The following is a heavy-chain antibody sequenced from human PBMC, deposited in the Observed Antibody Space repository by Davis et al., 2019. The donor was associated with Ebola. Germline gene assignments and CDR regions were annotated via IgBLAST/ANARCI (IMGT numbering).Heavy chain of an antibody. D-gene: IGHD1-7*01. CDR1: GFTFSDYY. CDR3: AREAPRFGRTGTGSWEGT. J-gene: IGHJ5*02. CDR2: ISSSGSTI. V-gene: IGHV3-11*01. Sequence: GESLKISCAASGFTFSDYYMSWIRQAPGKGLEWVSYISSSGSTIYYADSVKGRFTISRDNAKNSLYLQMNSLRAEDTAVYYCAREAPRFGRTGTGSWEGTWGQGTLVTVSS.